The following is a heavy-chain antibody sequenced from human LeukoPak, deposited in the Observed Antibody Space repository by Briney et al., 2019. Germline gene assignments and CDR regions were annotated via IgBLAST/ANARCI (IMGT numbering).Heavy chain of an antibody. CDR2: IYYSGST. Sequence: PSETLSLTCTVSGGSISSYYWSWIRQPPGKGLEWIGYIYYSGSTNYNPSLKSRVTISVDTSKNQFSLKLSSVTAADTAVYYCARHRGYYYGSGVDYWGQGTLVTVSS. J-gene: IGHJ4*02. V-gene: IGHV4-59*08. CDR1: GGSISSYY. D-gene: IGHD3-10*01. CDR3: ARHRGYYYGSGVDY.